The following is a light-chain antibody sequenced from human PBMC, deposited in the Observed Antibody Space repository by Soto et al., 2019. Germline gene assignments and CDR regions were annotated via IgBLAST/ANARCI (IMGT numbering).Light chain of an antibody. V-gene: IGKV1-6*01. CDR2: SAS. CDR1: QGIGDD. CDR3: LQDSKYPRT. Sequence: AIQMTQSPSSLSASVGDRVTITCRASQGIGDDLGWYQQKPGKAPNLLIYSASNLQSGVPSRFSGSGSGTDFTLTISGLQPEDVATYYCLQDSKYPRTFGQGTKVEIK. J-gene: IGKJ1*01.